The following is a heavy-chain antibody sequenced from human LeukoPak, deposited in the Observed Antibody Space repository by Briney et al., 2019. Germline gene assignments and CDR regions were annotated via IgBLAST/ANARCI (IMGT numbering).Heavy chain of an antibody. CDR3: ARQVTYYDFWSGYLPRDY. CDR2: IYYSGST. CDR1: GGSISSSSYY. V-gene: IGHV4-39*01. J-gene: IGHJ4*02. D-gene: IGHD3-3*01. Sequence: NASETLSLTCTVSGGSISSSSYYWGWIRQPPGKGLEWIGSIYYSGSTYYNPSLKSRVTISVDTSKNQSSLKLSSVTAADTAVYYCARQVTYYDFWSGYLPRDYWGQGTLVTVSS.